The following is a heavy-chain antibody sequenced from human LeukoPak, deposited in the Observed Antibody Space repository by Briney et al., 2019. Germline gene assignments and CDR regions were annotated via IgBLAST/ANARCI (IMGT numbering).Heavy chain of an antibody. D-gene: IGHD2-15*01. CDR2: VSRSADST. CDR1: GFTFSSYG. Sequence: PGGSLRLSCAASGFTFSSYGMHWVRQAPGKGPEWVSVVSRSADSTYYADSVKGRFTISRDSPKNTLSLQMDSLRAEDTAMYYCAKSRHCSGGSCYLWGSFDLWGRGTLVTVSS. J-gene: IGHJ2*01. CDR3: AKSRHCSGGSCYLWGSFDL. V-gene: IGHV3-23*01.